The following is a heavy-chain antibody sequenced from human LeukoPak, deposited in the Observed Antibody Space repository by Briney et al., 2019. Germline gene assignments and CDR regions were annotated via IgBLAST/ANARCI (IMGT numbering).Heavy chain of an antibody. CDR1: GGSISSYY. D-gene: IGHD2-2*01. J-gene: IGHJ5*02. V-gene: IGHV4-59*01. Sequence: SETLSLTCTVSGGSISSYYWSWIRQPPGKGLEWIGYIYYSGSTNYNPSLKSRVTISVDTSKNQFSLKLSSVTAADTAVYYCARSLLGNPFAVPAPGPWGQGTLVTVSS. CDR3: ARSLLGNPFAVPAPGP. CDR2: IYYSGST.